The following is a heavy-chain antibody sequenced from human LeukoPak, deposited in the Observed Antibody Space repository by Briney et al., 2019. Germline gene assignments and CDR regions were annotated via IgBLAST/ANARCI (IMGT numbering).Heavy chain of an antibody. Sequence: GGSLKRSCAAPGFIFRDSAFHWVRQASGKGLEWVGRIRGKPYGYATAYAASVKGRFTVSRDDSQNTAYLQMDSLRTEDAAVYYCSRRYYGDHVLDFWGQGVLVTVSS. CDR3: SRRYYGDHVLDF. V-gene: IGHV3-73*01. J-gene: IGHJ4*02. CDR1: GFIFRDSA. CDR2: IRGKPYGYAT. D-gene: IGHD4-17*01.